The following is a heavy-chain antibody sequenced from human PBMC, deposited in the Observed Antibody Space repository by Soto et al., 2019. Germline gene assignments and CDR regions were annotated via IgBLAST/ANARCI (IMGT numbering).Heavy chain of an antibody. Sequence: GGSLRLSCAASGFTFSSYAMSWVRQAPGKGLEWVSAISVSGGSTYYADSVKGRFTISRDNSKNTLYLQMNSLRAEDTAVYYCAKDRSYYYGSGSYYWFDPWGQGTLVTVSS. CDR1: GFTFSSYA. V-gene: IGHV3-23*01. J-gene: IGHJ5*02. CDR2: ISVSGGST. CDR3: AKDRSYYYGSGSYYWFDP. D-gene: IGHD3-10*01.